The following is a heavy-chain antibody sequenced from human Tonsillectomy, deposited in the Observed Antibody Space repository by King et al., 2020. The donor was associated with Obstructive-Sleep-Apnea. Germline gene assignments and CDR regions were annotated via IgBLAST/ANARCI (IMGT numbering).Heavy chain of an antibody. CDR1: GGSISSGDYY. CDR3: ASSRGDYYDSSGYLYFDY. CDR2: IYYSGST. Sequence: VQLQESGPGLVKPSQTLSLTCTVSGGSISSGDYYWSWIRQPPGKGLEWIGYIYYSGSTYYNPSFKSRVTISVDTSKNQFSLKLSSVTAADTAVYYCASSRGDYYDSSGYLYFDYWGQGTLVTVSS. V-gene: IGHV4-30-4*01. D-gene: IGHD3-22*01. J-gene: IGHJ4*02.